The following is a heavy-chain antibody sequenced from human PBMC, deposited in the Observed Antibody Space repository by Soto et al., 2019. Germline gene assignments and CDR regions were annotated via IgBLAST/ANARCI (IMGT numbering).Heavy chain of an antibody. J-gene: IGHJ6*02. D-gene: IGHD6-19*01. V-gene: IGHV4-4*02. CDR3: ARGEKSGWSGGYYYYGMDV. CDR1: GVSITSTNW. CDR2: IYHSGST. Sequence: SATLSLTCAVSGVSITSTNWWSWVGQPPGKGLEWIGEIYHSGSTNYNPSLKSRVTISVDKSKNQFSLKLSSVTAADTAVYYCARGEKSGWSGGYYYYGMDVWGQGTTVTVS.